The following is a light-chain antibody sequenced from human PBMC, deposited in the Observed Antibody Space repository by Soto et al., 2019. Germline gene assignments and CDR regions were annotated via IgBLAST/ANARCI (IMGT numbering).Light chain of an antibody. CDR3: CSYTTSSTYV. Sequence: QSVLTQPASVSGSPGQSITISCTGTSSDVGGSNYVSWYQQHPGKAPKLIIYEVSNRPSGVSDRFSGSKSGNTASLTISGLQAEDEADYYCCSYTTSSTYVFGTGTKVTAL. V-gene: IGLV2-14*01. CDR1: SSDVGGSNY. CDR2: EVS. J-gene: IGLJ1*01.